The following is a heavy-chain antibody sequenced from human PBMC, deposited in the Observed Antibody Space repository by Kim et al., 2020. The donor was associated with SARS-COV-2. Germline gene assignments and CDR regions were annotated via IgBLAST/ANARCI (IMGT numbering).Heavy chain of an antibody. V-gene: IGHV1-8*01. CDR1: GYTFTSYD. Sequence: ASVKVSCKASGYTFTSYDINWVRQATGQGLEWMGWMNPNSGNTGYAQKFQGRVTMTRNTSISTAYMELSSLRSEDTAVYYCARGPGIAARRGYGMDVWGQGTTVTVSS. CDR3: ARGPGIAARRGYGMDV. J-gene: IGHJ6*02. D-gene: IGHD6-6*01. CDR2: MNPNSGNT.